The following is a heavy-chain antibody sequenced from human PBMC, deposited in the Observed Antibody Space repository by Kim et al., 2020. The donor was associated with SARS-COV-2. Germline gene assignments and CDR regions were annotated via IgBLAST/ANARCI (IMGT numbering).Heavy chain of an antibody. V-gene: IGHV3-9*01. CDR3: AKEGSSSWYYFDY. J-gene: IGHJ4*02. D-gene: IGHD6-13*01. Sequence: GYAESVKGRFTISRDNAKNSLYLQMNSLRAEDTSLYYCAKEGSSSWYYFDYWGQGTLVTVSS.